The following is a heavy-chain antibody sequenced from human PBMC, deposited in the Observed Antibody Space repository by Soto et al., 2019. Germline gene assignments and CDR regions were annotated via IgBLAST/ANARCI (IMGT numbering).Heavy chain of an antibody. D-gene: IGHD1-7*01. CDR1: GGTFSSYT. J-gene: IGHJ6*03. Sequence: QVQLVQSGAEVKKPGSSVKVSCKASGGTFSSYTISWVRQAPGQGLEWMGRIIPILGIANYAQKFHGRVTITADKPTSTAYMELSSVRTEDTAVYYCARDEPPNWNYEDYCYNMDVWGKGTTVTVAS. V-gene: IGHV1-69*08. CDR2: IIPILGIA. CDR3: ARDEPPNWNYEDYCYNMDV.